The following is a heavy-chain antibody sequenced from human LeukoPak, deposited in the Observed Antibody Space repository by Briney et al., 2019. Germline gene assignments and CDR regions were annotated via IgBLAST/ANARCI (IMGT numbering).Heavy chain of an antibody. CDR2: IYTSGST. V-gene: IGHV4-4*09. CDR3: ASYSSSVTY. D-gene: IGHD6-6*01. J-gene: IGHJ4*02. CDR1: GGSISSYY. Sequence: SETLSLTCTVSGGSISSYYWTWIRQPPGKGLEWIGYIYTSGSTNYNPSLKSRVTISVDTSKNQFSLKLSSVTAADTAVYYCASYSSSVTYWGQGTLVTVSS.